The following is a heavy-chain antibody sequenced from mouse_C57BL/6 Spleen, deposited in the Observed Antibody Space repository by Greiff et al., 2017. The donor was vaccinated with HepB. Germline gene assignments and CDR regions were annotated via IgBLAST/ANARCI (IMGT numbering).Heavy chain of an antibody. CDR2: INPNYGTT. CDR3: ARATTVVATHWYFDV. D-gene: IGHD1-1*01. J-gene: IGHJ1*03. Sequence: EVQLQQSGPELVKPGASVKISCKASGYSFTDYNMNWVKQSNGKSLEWIGVINPNYGTTSYNQKFKGKATLTVDQSSSTAYMQLNSLTSEYSSVYYFARATTVVATHWYFDVWGTGTTVTVSS. V-gene: IGHV1-39*01. CDR1: GYSFTDYN.